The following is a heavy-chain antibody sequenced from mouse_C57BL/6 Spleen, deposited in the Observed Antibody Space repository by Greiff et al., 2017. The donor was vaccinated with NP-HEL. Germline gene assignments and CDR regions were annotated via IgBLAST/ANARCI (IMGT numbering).Heavy chain of an antibody. Sequence: QVHVKQSGAELVRPGASVTLSCKASGYTFTDYEMHWVKQTPVHGLEWIGAIDPETGGTAYNQKFKGKAILTADKSSSTAYMELRSLTSEDSADYYCTKTVDYWGQGTTLTVSS. V-gene: IGHV1-15*01. CDR3: TKTVDY. J-gene: IGHJ2*01. CDR1: GYTFTDYE. CDR2: IDPETGGT.